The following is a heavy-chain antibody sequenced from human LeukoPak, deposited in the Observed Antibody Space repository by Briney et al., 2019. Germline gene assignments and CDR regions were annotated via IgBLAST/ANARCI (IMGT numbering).Heavy chain of an antibody. D-gene: IGHD1-26*01. J-gene: IGHJ6*03. CDR1: GGSISSYY. Sequence: TSETLSLTCTVSGGSISSYYWSWIRQPPGKGLEWIGYIYYSGSTNYNPSLKSRVTISVDTSKNQFSLKLSSVTAADTAVYYCARDGTSGSYSYYYYYMDVWGKGTTVTVSS. V-gene: IGHV4-59*12. CDR2: IYYSGST. CDR3: ARDGTSGSYSYYYYYMDV.